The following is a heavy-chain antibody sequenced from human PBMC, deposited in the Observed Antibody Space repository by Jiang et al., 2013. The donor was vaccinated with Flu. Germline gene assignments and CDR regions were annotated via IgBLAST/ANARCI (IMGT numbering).Heavy chain of an antibody. CDR2: IDWDDDK. CDR3: ARSQSRIVGAISD. J-gene: IGHJ4*02. CDR1: GFSLSTSGMC. V-gene: IGHV2-70*11. D-gene: IGHD1-26*01. Sequence: KPTQTLTLTCTFSGFSLSTSGMCVTWIRQSPGKALEWLARIDWDDDKYYSTSLKTRLTISKDTSKNQVALTLTNMDPVDTATYYCARSQSRIVGAISDWGQGTLVTVSS.